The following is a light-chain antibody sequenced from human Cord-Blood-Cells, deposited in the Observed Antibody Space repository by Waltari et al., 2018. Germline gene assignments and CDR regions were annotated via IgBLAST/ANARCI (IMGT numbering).Light chain of an antibody. J-gene: IGLJ3*02. CDR3: CSYAGSSTWV. V-gene: IGLV2-23*01. CDR1: SSDVGCYNF. CDR2: EGS. Sequence: QSALTQPAPVSGSPGQSITISCTGTSSDVGCYNFVSWYHQHPGKAPKLMIYEGSKRPSGVSNRFSGSKSGNTASLTISGLQAEDEADYYCCSYAGSSTWVFGGGTKLTVL.